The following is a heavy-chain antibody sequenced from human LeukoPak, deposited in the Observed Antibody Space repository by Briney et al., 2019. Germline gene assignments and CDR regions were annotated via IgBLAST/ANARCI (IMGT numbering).Heavy chain of an antibody. J-gene: IGHJ4*02. D-gene: IGHD3-9*01. V-gene: IGHV3-23*01. Sequence: GGSLRLSCAASGFTFSSYAMSWVRQAPGKGLEWVSAISGSGGSTYYVDSVKGRFTISRDNSKNTLYLQMNSLRAEDTAVYYCANSLLRYFDWLLGYWGQGTLVTVSS. CDR2: ISGSGGST. CDR3: ANSLLRYFDWLLGY. CDR1: GFTFSSYA.